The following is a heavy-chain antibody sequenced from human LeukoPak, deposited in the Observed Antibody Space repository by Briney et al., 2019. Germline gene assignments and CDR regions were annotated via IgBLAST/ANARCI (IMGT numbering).Heavy chain of an antibody. CDR2: INPDGSGA. D-gene: IGHD2-21*02. CDR3: ARAVVVSAADY. Sequence: GGSLRLSCAASGLTFSNYWIYWVRQAPGKGLVWVARINPDGSGATYADSVKGRFTISRDNAKNTLYLQMNSLRAEDTAVYYCARAVVVSAADYWGQGTLVTVSS. CDR1: GLTFSNYW. J-gene: IGHJ4*02. V-gene: IGHV3-74*01.